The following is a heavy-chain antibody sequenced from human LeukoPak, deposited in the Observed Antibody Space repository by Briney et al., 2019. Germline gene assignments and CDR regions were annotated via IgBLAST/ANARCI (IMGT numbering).Heavy chain of an antibody. CDR1: GFTFSDYY. CDR2: ISSSGSTI. J-gene: IGHJ6*03. CDR3: AKGIDYYYYYYMDV. Sequence: GGSLRLSCAASGFTFSDYYMSWIRQAPGKGLEWVSYISSSGSTIYYADSVKGRFTISRDNSKNTLYLQMNSLRAEDTAVYYCAKGIDYYYYYYMDVWGKGTTVTVSS. D-gene: IGHD2-15*01. V-gene: IGHV3-11*04.